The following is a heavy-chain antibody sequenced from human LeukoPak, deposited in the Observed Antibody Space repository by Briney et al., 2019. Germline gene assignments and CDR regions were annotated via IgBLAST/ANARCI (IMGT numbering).Heavy chain of an antibody. Sequence: SQTLSLTCTVSGGSISSGGYYWSWIRQPPGKDLEWIGYIYHTGTTYYNPSLKSRVTISVDMSKNQFSLKLSSVTAADTAVYYCARLASIAPRADSWGQGTLVTVSS. V-gene: IGHV4-30-2*01. D-gene: IGHD6-6*01. CDR1: GGSISSGGYY. CDR3: ARLASIAPRADS. CDR2: IYHTGTT. J-gene: IGHJ4*02.